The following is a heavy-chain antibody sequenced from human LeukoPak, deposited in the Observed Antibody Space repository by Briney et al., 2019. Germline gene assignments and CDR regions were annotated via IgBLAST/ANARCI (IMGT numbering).Heavy chain of an antibody. CDR1: GGSISSGSYY. D-gene: IGHD4-17*01. CDR2: IYTSGST. CDR3: ARERMDYGDYLIDY. J-gene: IGHJ4*02. Sequence: PSETLSLTCTVSGGSISSGSYYWSWIRQPAGKGLEWIGRIYTSGSTNYNPSLKSRVTISVDTSKNQFSLKLSSVTAADTAVYYCARERMDYGDYLIDYWGQGTLVTVSS. V-gene: IGHV4-61*02.